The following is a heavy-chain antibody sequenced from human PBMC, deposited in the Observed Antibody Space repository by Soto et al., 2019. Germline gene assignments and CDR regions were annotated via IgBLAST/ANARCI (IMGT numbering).Heavy chain of an antibody. Sequence: SETLSLTCRVSGCSISGSYWSWIRQSPGKGLEWLGYVYYTGSTNYSPSLRSRVSISVDTSKNEFSLRLSSVTAADTAVYFCARSVAVPGAHIDYWGQGTQVTAPQ. D-gene: IGHD6-19*01. CDR1: GCSISGSY. CDR2: VYYTGST. CDR3: ARSVAVPGAHIDY. V-gene: IGHV4-59*01. J-gene: IGHJ4*02.